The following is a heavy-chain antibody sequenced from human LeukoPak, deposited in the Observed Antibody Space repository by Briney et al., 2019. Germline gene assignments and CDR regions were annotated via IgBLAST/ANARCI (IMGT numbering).Heavy chain of an antibody. CDR1: GGTFSGYY. CDR3: ARGQTYYDFWSGYFRDGRIDY. J-gene: IGHJ4*02. D-gene: IGHD3-3*01. V-gene: IGHV4-34*01. CDR2: INHSGST. Sequence: SETLSLTCAVYGGTFSGYYWSWIRQPPGKGLEWIGEINHSGSTNYNPSLKSRVTISVDTSKNQFSLKLSSVTAADTAVYYCARGQTYYDFWSGYFRDGRIDYWGQGTLVTVSS.